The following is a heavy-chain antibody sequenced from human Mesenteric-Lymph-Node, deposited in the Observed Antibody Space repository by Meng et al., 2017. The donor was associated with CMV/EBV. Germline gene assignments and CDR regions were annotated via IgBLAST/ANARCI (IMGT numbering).Heavy chain of an antibody. J-gene: IGHJ6*02. CDR2: IRYDGSNK. CDR3: AKDAPYYYGMDV. V-gene: IGHV3-30*02. Sequence: GESLKISCAASGFTFSSYGMHWVRQAPGKGLEWVAFIRYDGSNKYYADSVKGRFTISRDNSKNTLYLQMNSLRAEDTAIYYCAKDAPYYYGMDVWGQGTTVTVSS. CDR1: GFTFSSYG.